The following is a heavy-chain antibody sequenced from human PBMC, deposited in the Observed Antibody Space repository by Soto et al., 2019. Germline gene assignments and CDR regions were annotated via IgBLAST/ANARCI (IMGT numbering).Heavy chain of an antibody. CDR2: IYYDGST. Sequence: SETLSLTCTVSGDSIRSINNYWGWIRQPPGKGLEWIGNIYYDGSTFYNPSLKSRVAMSIDTSKNQFSLNLTSVTATDTAVYYCARDIRGYSRAFDYWGQGTLVTVSS. J-gene: IGHJ4*02. CDR1: GDSIRSINNY. CDR3: ARDIRGYSRAFDY. V-gene: IGHV4-39*02. D-gene: IGHD5-18*01.